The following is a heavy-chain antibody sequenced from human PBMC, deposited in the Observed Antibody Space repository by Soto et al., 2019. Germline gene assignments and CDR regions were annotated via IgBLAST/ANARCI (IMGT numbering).Heavy chain of an antibody. J-gene: IGHJ4*02. CDR3: ARDRAAGGY. D-gene: IGHD6-13*01. V-gene: IGHV3-48*03. CDR2: INSGGSTI. Sequence: EVQLVESGGGLVQPGGSLRLSCVASGFSFDYYEMNWVRQAPGKGLEWVAYINSGGSTIHYADSVRGRFTVSRDNAKNSLYLQMNSPRVEDTALYYCARDRAAGGYWGQGTLVTVSS. CDR1: GFSFDYYE.